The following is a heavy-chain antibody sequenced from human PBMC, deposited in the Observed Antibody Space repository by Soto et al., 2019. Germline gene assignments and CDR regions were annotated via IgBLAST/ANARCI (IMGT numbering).Heavy chain of an antibody. D-gene: IGHD3-10*02. V-gene: IGHV4-34*01. J-gene: IGHJ5*02. CDR1: GGSFSDTY. CDR3: ARGVSLFRGSFDP. CDR2: INHNTNT. Sequence: QVHLQQWGAGLLKPSETLSLTCAVYGGSFSDTYWNWFRQPPGKGLEWIGEINHNTNTIYNPSLTTRVTISVDTSKTLFSLKLTSVPAAATAVYYCARGVSLFRGSFDPWGQGTLVTVSS.